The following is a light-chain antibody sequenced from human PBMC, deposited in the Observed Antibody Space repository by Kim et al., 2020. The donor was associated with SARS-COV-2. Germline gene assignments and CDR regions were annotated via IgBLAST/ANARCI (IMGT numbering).Light chain of an antibody. CDR2: GAS. CDR1: QSVSSSY. J-gene: IGKJ2*03. Sequence: FLPGERATLSCRASQSVSSSYLAWYQPKPGQAPRLLIYGASSRATGIPDRFSGSGSGTDFTLTISRLEPEDFAVYYCQQYGSSPYSFGQGTKLEI. CDR3: QQYGSSPYS. V-gene: IGKV3-20*01.